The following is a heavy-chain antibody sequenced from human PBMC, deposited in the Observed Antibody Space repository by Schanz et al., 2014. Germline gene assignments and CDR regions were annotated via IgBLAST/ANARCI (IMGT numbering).Heavy chain of an antibody. CDR2: LSGSGGST. Sequence: EVQLVESGGGLVQPGGSLRLSCGGSGFTFSKYWMSWVRQAPGKGLEWVSALSGSGGSTYYADSVKGRFTISRDNAKKTLSLQMISLRAEDTAIYFCTRSYYDFSWGSYRFRAFDIWGQGTTVIVSS. J-gene: IGHJ3*02. V-gene: IGHV3-23*04. D-gene: IGHD3-16*02. CDR1: GFTFSKYW. CDR3: TRSYYDFSWGSYRFRAFDI.